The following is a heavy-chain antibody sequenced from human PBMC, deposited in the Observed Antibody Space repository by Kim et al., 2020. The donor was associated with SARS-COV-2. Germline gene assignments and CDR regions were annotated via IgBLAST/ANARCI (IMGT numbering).Heavy chain of an antibody. Sequence: YVDSIRGRFTISRDDSRDPLFLQMNSLGPDDTAVYFCAKDILDSSGMDVWGQGTTVTVSS. J-gene: IGHJ6*02. D-gene: IGHD2-15*01. V-gene: IGHV3-23*01. CDR3: AKDILDSSGMDV.